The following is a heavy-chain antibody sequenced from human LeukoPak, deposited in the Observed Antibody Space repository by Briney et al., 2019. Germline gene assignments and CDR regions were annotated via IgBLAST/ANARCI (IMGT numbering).Heavy chain of an antibody. Sequence: SETLSLTCAVSGGSISSSNWWSWVRQPPGKGLEWIGEIYHSGSTNYNPSLKSRVTISVDKSKNQFSLKLSSVTAADTAVYYCARDPGSLYSKDAFDIWGQGTMVTVSS. CDR1: GGSISSSNW. CDR3: ARDPGSLYSKDAFDI. V-gene: IGHV4-4*02. D-gene: IGHD2-8*01. J-gene: IGHJ3*02. CDR2: IYHSGST.